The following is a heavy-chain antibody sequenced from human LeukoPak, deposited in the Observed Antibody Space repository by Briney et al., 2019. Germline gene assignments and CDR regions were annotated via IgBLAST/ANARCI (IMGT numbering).Heavy chain of an antibody. V-gene: IGHV5-51*01. CDR3: ARHLTMITVPRDAFDI. CDR2: IYPGDSDT. D-gene: IGHD3-16*01. Sequence: GESLKISCKTSGYSLTSYWIGWVRQMPGKGLEWMGVIYPGDSDTRYSPSFQGQVTISADKSLSTAYLQWSGLKASDTAMYYCARHLTMITVPRDAFDIWGQGTMVTVSS. J-gene: IGHJ3*02. CDR1: GYSLTSYW.